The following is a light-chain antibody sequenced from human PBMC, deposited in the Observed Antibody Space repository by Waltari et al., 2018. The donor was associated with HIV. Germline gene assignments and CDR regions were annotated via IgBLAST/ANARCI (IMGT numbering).Light chain of an antibody. Sequence: QSVLTQPPSVSGAPGQRVTISCTGSSSNIGAGYDVHWYQQLPGTAPKLLIYGNNKRPEGVPDRFSGSKSGTSASLAITGLQAEDEADYYCQSYDNSLSGSGVFGGGTKLTVL. J-gene: IGLJ2*01. CDR1: SSNIGAGYD. CDR2: GNN. CDR3: QSYDNSLSGSGV. V-gene: IGLV1-40*01.